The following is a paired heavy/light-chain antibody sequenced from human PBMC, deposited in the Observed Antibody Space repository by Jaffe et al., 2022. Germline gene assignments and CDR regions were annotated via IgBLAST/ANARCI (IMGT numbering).Light chain of an antibody. Sequence: EIVLTQSPGTLSLSPGERATLSCRASQSVSSSYLAWYQQKPGQAPRLLIYGASSRATGIPDRFSGSGSGTDFTLTISRLEPEDFAVYYCQQYGSSPLLTFGGGTKVEIK. J-gene: IGKJ4*01. CDR1: QSVSSSY. CDR2: GAS. CDR3: QQYGSSPLLT. V-gene: IGKV3-20*01.
Heavy chain of an antibody. V-gene: IGHV1-69*01. Sequence: QVQLVQSGAEVKKPGSSVKVSCKASGGTFSSYAISWVRQAPGQGLEWMGGIIPIFGTANYAQKFQGRVTITADESTSTAYMELSSLRSEDTAVYYCARGGGPGRVDYLLGPGYYYYYYYMDVWGKGTTVTVSS. CDR2: IIPIFGTA. CDR1: GGTFSSYA. D-gene: IGHD1-26*01. J-gene: IGHJ6*03. CDR3: ARGGGPGRVDYLLGPGYYYYYYYMDV.